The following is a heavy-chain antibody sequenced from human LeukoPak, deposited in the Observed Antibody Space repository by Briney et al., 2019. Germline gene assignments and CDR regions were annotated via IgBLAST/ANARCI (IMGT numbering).Heavy chain of an antibody. CDR2: IRSKTYGGTT. CDR1: GFTFGDYA. V-gene: IGHV3-49*04. J-gene: IGHJ4*02. D-gene: IGHD3-3*01. Sequence: GGSLRLSCTASGFTFGDYALIWVRQAPGKGLEWVGFIRSKTYGGTTEYAASVRGRFTISRDNAKNSLYLQMNSLRAEDTAVYYCARGRVEWLSSFDYWGQGTLVTVSS. CDR3: ARGRVEWLSSFDY.